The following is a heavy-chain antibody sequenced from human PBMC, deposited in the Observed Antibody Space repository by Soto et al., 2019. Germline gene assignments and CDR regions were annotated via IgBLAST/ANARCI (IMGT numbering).Heavy chain of an antibody. D-gene: IGHD2-2*01. CDR2: IKSKTDGGTT. V-gene: IGHV3-15*01. CDR1: GFTFSNAW. Sequence: AXVSLRLSCAASGFTFSNAWMSGVRQAPGKGLEWVGRIKSKTDGGTTDYAAPVKGRFTISRDDSKNTLYLQMNSLKTEDTAVYYCTTDGIVVVPAAPYGMDVWGQGTTVTVSS. J-gene: IGHJ6*02. CDR3: TTDGIVVVPAAPYGMDV.